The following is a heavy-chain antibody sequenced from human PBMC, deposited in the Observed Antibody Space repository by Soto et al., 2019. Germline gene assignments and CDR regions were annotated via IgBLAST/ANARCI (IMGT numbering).Heavy chain of an antibody. V-gene: IGHV1-18*04. CDR2: ISGYNGDI. D-gene: IGHD1-26*01. CDR1: GYTFNRHG. J-gene: IGHJ4*02. Sequence: ASVKVSCNASGYTFNRHGITWVRQAPGQGLEWMGWISGYNGDINYEQKFQGRVTLSSDTLTSTVYLELKSLRFDDTAVYYCARVRIVGAREIDFWGQGTLVTVSS. CDR3: ARVRIVGAREIDF.